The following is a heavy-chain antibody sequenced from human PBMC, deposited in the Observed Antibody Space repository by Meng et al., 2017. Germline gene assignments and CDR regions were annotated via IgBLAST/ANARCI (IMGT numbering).Heavy chain of an antibody. CDR3: HSGWYQAGDDY. V-gene: IGHV1-69*06. CDR1: GGTFSSYA. CDR2: IIPIFGTA. Sequence: QGPVVRVGAEVKQPGFSVQVSDKASGGTFSSYAISLVRQAPGQGLELMGGIIPIFGTANYAQKFQGRVTITADKSTSTAYMELSSLRSEDTAVYYCHSGWYQAGDDYWGQGTLVTVSS. D-gene: IGHD6-19*01. J-gene: IGHJ4*02.